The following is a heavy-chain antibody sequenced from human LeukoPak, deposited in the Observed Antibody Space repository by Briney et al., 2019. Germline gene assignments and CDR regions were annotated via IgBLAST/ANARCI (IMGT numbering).Heavy chain of an antibody. CDR3: ARANSSRWDFDY. V-gene: IGHV4-34*01. Sequence: SETLSLTCAVYGGSFSGYYWSWIRQPPGKGLEWIGEICHSGSTNYNPSLKSRVTISVDTSKNQFSLKLSSVTAADTAVYYCARANSSRWDFDYWGQGTLVTLST. CDR1: GGSFSGYY. CDR2: ICHSGST. J-gene: IGHJ4*02. D-gene: IGHD6-13*01.